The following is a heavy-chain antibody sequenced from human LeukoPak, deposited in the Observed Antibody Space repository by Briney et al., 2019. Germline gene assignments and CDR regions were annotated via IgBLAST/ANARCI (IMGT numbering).Heavy chain of an antibody. D-gene: IGHD5-12*01. J-gene: IGHJ4*02. Sequence: TGGSLRLSCVASGFSFDNYAMNWVRQAPGKGLEWVSLIIGSSGSTLYADSVKGRFTISRDKSKNTLYLQMNSLRAEDTAVYYCAKGAYDYIEIAYFDYWGQGSLVTVSS. CDR1: GFSFDNYA. V-gene: IGHV3-23*01. CDR3: AKGAYDYIEIAYFDY. CDR2: IIGSSGST.